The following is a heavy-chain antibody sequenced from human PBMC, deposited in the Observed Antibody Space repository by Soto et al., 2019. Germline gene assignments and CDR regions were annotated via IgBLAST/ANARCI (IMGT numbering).Heavy chain of an antibody. CDR2: IYWDDDK. CDR1: GFSLSTTGVG. CDR3: AHTVAVSSSWFGPIYY. D-gene: IGHD6-13*01. V-gene: IGHV2-5*02. Sequence: QITLEESGPTLVKPTQTLTLTCTFSGFSLSTTGVGVSWIRQPPGKALEWLAVIYWDDDKRYSPFLQSKLTITKETPKNLVGITMTNMDPVATATYYCAHTVAVSSSWFGPIYYWGQGTLVTVSS. J-gene: IGHJ4*02.